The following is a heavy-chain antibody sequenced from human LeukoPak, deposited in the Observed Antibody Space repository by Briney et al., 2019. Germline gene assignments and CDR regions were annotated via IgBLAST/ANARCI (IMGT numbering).Heavy chain of an antibody. D-gene: IGHD3-22*01. J-gene: IGHJ4*02. CDR2: INHSGST. CDR1: GGSFSGYY. V-gene: IGHV4-34*01. CDR3: AGRPGSSGYYYGLFSY. Sequence: SETLSLTCAVYGGSFSGYYWSWIRQPPGKGLEWIGEINHSGSTNYNPSLKSRVTISVDTSKNQFSLKLSSVTAADTAVYCCAGRPGSSGYYYGLFSYWGQGTLVTVSS.